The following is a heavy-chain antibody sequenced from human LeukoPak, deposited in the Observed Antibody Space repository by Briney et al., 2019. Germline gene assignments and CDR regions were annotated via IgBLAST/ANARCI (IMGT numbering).Heavy chain of an antibody. J-gene: IGHJ1*01. CDR2: INPSGGTT. D-gene: IGHD3-22*01. Sequence: ASVKVSCTASGYTFTSYYMHWVRQAPGQGLEWMGIINPSGGTTSYAQKFQGRVTMTRDTSTSTVYMELSSLRSEDTAVYYCARADDYYDSSGNYSGIYFQHWGQGTLVTVSS. V-gene: IGHV1-46*01. CDR1: GYTFTSYY. CDR3: ARADDYYDSSGNYSGIYFQH.